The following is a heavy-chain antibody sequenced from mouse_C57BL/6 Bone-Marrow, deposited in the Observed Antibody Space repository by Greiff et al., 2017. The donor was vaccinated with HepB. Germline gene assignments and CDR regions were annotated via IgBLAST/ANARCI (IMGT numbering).Heavy chain of an antibody. CDR3: AREGEAVDY. CDR2: ISYDGSN. V-gene: IGHV3-6*01. CDR1: GYSITSGYY. J-gene: IGHJ2*01. D-gene: IGHD2-13*01. Sequence: LEESGPGLVKPSQSLSLTCSVTGYSITSGYYWNWIRQFPGNKLEWMGYISYDGSNNYNPSLKNRISITRDTSKNQFFLKLNSVTTEDTATYYCAREGEAVDYWGQGTTLTVSS.